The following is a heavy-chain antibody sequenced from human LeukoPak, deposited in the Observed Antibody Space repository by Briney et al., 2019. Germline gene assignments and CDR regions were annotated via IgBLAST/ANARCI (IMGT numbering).Heavy chain of an antibody. CDR2: INHSGST. CDR1: GGSISSGGYS. V-gene: IGHV4-30-2*01. D-gene: IGHD2-2*01. Sequence: PSQTLSLTCAVSGGSISSGGYSWSWIRQPPGKGLEWIGEINHSGSTNYNPSLKSRVTISVDTSKNQFSLKLSSVTAADTAVYYCARGHCSSTSCYSFDYWGQGTLVTVSS. CDR3: ARGHCSSTSCYSFDY. J-gene: IGHJ4*02.